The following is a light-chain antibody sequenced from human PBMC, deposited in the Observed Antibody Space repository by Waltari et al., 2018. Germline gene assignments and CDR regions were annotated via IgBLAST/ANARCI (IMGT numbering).Light chain of an antibody. J-gene: IGKJ4*01. CDR3: QQRSNWALT. CDR1: QSVSSY. V-gene: IGKV3-11*01. Sequence: LVLPQSPATLSLSPGETGTLSCRASQSVSSYLAWYQQKPGQAPRLLIYDASNRATGIPARFSGSGSGTDFTLTISSLEPEDFAVYYCQQRSNWALTFGGGTKVEIK. CDR2: DAS.